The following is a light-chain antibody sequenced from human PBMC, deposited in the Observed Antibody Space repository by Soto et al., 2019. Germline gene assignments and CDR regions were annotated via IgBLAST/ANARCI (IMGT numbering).Light chain of an antibody. CDR2: EGS. CDR3: CSYAGSSTPV. J-gene: IGLJ2*01. CDR1: SSDVGSYNL. Sequence: QSALTQPASVSGSPGQSITISCTGTSSDVGSYNLVSWYQQHPGKAPKLMIYEGSKRPSGVSNRFSGSKSGNTASLTISGLQAEDEAHYYCCSYAGSSTPVFGGGTKLTVL. V-gene: IGLV2-23*01.